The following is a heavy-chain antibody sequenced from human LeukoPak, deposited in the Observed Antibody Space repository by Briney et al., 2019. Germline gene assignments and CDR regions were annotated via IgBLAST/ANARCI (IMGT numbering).Heavy chain of an antibody. CDR3: ARSGVGWYTFDY. V-gene: IGHV4-39*01. J-gene: IGHJ4*02. CDR2: IYYSGST. CDR1: GGSISSSSYY. Sequence: SETLSLTCTVSGGSISSSSYYWGWIRQPPGKGLEWIGSIYYSGSTYYNPSLKSRVTISVDTSKNQFSLKLSSVTAADTAVYYCARSGVGWYTFDYWGQGTLVTVSS. D-gene: IGHD6-19*01.